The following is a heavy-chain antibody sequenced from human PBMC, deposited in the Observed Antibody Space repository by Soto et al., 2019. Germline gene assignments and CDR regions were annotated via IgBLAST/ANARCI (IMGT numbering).Heavy chain of an antibody. V-gene: IGHV3-23*01. J-gene: IGHJ4*02. D-gene: IGHD3-3*01. Sequence: VQLLESGGGLVQPGGSLRLSCAASGFAFAYYGMTWVRQAPGKGLEWVSTISGSGGDTFSVDSVKGRFTISRDNSKNTLYLQMDSLRAEDTAVYYCARENTIFGALEIIDYWGQGTLVAVSS. CDR3: ARENTIFGALEIIDY. CDR2: ISGSGGDT. CDR1: GFAFAYYG.